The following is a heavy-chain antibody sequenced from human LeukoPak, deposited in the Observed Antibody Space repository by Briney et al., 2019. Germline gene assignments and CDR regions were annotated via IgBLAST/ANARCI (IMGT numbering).Heavy chain of an antibody. CDR1: GGSISNGGYY. D-gene: IGHD1-26*01. CDR3: ARRRGWELPPSRAAFDI. V-gene: IGHV4-30-2*01. Sequence: SETLSLTCTVSGGSISNGGYYWSWIRQPPGKGLEWIGYIYHSGSTYYNPSLKSRVTISVDRSKNQFSLKLSSVTAADTAVYYCARRRGWELPPSRAAFDIWGQGTMVTVSS. J-gene: IGHJ3*02. CDR2: IYHSGST.